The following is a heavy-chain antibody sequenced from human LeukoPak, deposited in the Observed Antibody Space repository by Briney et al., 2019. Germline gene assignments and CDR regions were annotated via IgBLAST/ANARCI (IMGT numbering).Heavy chain of an antibody. CDR3: AKDGYSGYDTNVYYYYYMDV. Sequence: GGSLRLSCAASGFSFDDYVMTWVRQAPGKGLEWVSGVNWSGVSTGYVDSVKGRFTISRDNSKNTLYLQMNSLRAEDTAVYYCAKDGYSGYDTNVYYYYYMDVWGKGTTVTVSS. D-gene: IGHD5-12*01. CDR2: VNWSGVST. CDR1: GFSFDDYV. J-gene: IGHJ6*03. V-gene: IGHV3-20*04.